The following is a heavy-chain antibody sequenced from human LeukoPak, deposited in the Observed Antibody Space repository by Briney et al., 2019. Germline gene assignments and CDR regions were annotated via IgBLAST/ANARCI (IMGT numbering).Heavy chain of an antibody. Sequence: PSETLSLTCAVSGGSISSGGYSWSWIRQPPGKGLEWIGYIYPSGSTYYNPSLKSRVTISVDRSKNQFSLKLSSVTAADTAVYYCARTITGTTASICFDYWGQGTLVTVSS. CDR1: GGSISSGGYS. J-gene: IGHJ4*02. D-gene: IGHD1-7*01. V-gene: IGHV4-30-2*01. CDR2: IYPSGST. CDR3: ARTITGTTASICFDY.